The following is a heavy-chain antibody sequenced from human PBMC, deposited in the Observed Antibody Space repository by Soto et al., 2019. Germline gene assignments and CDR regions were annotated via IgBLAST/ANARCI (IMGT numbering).Heavy chain of an antibody. CDR1: GGSITSSSYY. V-gene: IGHV4-39*01. CDR2: IYFSGST. D-gene: IGHD4-4*01. Sequence: QLQLQESGPGLLKPSETLSLTCTVSGGSITSSSYYWGWIRQPPGKGLEWIGSIYFSGSTYYNPSLKSRVTISIDTSKNQFSLNLSSVTAADTAVYYCARPAYDYSNPAAYYYYGMDVWGQGATVTVSS. J-gene: IGHJ6*02. CDR3: ARPAYDYSNPAAYYYYGMDV.